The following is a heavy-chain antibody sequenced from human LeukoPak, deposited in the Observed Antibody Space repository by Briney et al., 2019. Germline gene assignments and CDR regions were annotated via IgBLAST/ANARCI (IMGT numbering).Heavy chain of an antibody. CDR1: GYTFPRYY. V-gene: IGHV1-46*01. Sequence: ASVKGSFKASGYTFPRYYMQWVGPAPGQRLEWVGKINPSGGSTSYAQKFQGRVSMTRDTSTSTVYMELSSLRSEDTAVYYCARSQGGAYSYGTDYWGQGTLVTVSS. J-gene: IGHJ4*02. D-gene: IGHD5-18*01. CDR3: ARSQGGAYSYGTDY. CDR2: INPSGGST.